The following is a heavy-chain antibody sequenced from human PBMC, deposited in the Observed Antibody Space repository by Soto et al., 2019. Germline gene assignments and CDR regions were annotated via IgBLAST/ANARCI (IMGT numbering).Heavy chain of an antibody. V-gene: IGHV1-2*02. D-gene: IGHD6-19*01. CDR2: INPNSGGT. Sequence: VASVKVSCKASGYTFTGYYMHWVRQAPGQGLEWMGWINPNSGGTNYAQKFQGRVTMTRDTSISTAYMELSRLRSDDTAVYYCVRARYSSGWYDYWGQGTLVTVSS. J-gene: IGHJ4*02. CDR3: VRARYSSGWYDY. CDR1: GYTFTGYY.